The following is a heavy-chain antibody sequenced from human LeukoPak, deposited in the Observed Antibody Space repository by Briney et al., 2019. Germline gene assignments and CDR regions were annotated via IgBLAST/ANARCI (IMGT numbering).Heavy chain of an antibody. Sequence: GGSLRLSCAASGFTFSSYAMSWVRQAPGKGLEWVSGISGSTGTTYYADSVKGRFTISRDNSKNTLYLQMNSLRTEDTAVYYCARPPSTTWIHDAFDIWGQGTMVAVSS. D-gene: IGHD1-1*01. CDR3: ARPPSTTWIHDAFDI. CDR1: GFTFSSYA. CDR2: ISGSTGTT. J-gene: IGHJ3*02. V-gene: IGHV3-23*01.